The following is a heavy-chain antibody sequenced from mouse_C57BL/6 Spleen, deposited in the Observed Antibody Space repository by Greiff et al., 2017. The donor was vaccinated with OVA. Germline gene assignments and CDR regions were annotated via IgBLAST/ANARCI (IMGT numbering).Heavy chain of an antibody. V-gene: IGHV2-2*01. D-gene: IGHD2-1*01. CDR1: GFSLTSYG. CDR2: IWSGGST. Sequence: VKLQESGPGLVQPSQCLSITCTVSGFSLTSYGVHWVRQSPGKGLEWLGVIWSGGSTDDNAAFISRLSISKDNSKSQVFLKMNSRQADDTAIYYCASGIYYGNHFDYWGQGTTLTVSS. J-gene: IGHJ2*01. CDR3: ASGIYYGNHFDY.